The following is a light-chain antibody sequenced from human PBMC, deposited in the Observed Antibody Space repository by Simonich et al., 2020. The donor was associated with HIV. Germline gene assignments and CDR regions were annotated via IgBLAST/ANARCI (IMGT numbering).Light chain of an antibody. Sequence: EIVMTQSPATLSVSPGERATLSCRASHSLSSDFVWYNLAWYQQKPGQAPRLRIYGASTRATGIPARFSGRGSGTEFTLTISSLQSEDFAVYYCQQYNNWPITFGQGTRLEI. CDR2: GAS. J-gene: IGKJ5*01. CDR1: HSLSSDFVWYN. V-gene: IGKV3-15*01. CDR3: QQYNNWPIT.